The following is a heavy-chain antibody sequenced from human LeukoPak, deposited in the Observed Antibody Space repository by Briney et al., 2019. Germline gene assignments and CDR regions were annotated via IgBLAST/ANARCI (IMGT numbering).Heavy chain of an antibody. CDR1: GGSTSSSSYY. D-gene: IGHD6-13*01. J-gene: IGHJ4*02. CDR2: IYYSGST. CDR3: ARLFRAAAGPNDY. Sequence: SETLSLTCTVSGGSTSSSSYYWGWIRQPPGKGLEWIGSIYYSGSTYYNPSLKSRVTISVDTSKNQFSLKLSSVTAADTAVYYCARLFRAAAGPNDYWGQGTLVTVSS. V-gene: IGHV4-39*01.